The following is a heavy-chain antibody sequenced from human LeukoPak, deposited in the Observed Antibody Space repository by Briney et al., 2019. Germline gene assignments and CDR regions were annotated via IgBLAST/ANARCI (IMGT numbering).Heavy chain of an antibody. CDR1: GFTVSSNY. J-gene: IGHJ5*02. CDR2: IYSGGST. CDR3: ARGSLGYCSGGSCYPGWFDP. D-gene: IGHD2-15*01. V-gene: IGHV3-53*04. Sequence: GGSLRLSCAASGFTVSSNYMSWVRQAPGKGLEWVSVIYSGGSTYYADSVKGRFTISRHNSKNTLYLQMNSLRAEDTAVYYCARGSLGYCSGGSCYPGWFDPWGQGTLVTVSS.